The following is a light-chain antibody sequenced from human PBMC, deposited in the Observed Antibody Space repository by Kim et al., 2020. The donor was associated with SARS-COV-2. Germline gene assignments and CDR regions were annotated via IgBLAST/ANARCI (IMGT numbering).Light chain of an antibody. Sequence: EIVLTQSPATLSVSPGERATLSCRASQSVSSYLAWYQQKPGQAPRLLIYDASNRATGIPARFSGSGSGTDFTLTISSLEPEDFAVYYCQQRSNWQYTFGQGTKVDIK. CDR2: DAS. CDR3: QQRSNWQYT. CDR1: QSVSSY. J-gene: IGKJ2*01. V-gene: IGKV3-11*01.